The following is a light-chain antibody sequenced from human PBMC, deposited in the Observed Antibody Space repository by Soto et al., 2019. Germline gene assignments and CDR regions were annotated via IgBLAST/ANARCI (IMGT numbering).Light chain of an antibody. Sequence: QTVVTQEPSLTVSPGGTVTLTCGSSTGAVTSGHYPYWFQQKPGQAPRTLIYDTRNKHSWTPARFSGSLLGGKAALTLSGAQPEDEAEYYCLLSYSGAWVFGGGTKVTVL. V-gene: IGLV7-46*01. J-gene: IGLJ3*02. CDR2: DTR. CDR1: TGAVTSGHY. CDR3: LLSYSGAWV.